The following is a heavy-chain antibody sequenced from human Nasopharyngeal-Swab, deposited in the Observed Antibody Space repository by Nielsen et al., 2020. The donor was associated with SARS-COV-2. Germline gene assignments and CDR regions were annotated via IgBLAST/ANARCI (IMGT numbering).Heavy chain of an antibody. D-gene: IGHD6-25*01. Sequence: ASVKVSCKASGYSFADYFIFWVRQAPGQGLEWMGRINPNSGGTKYAQKFQGRVTMTRDTSISTAYMDLGTLKSDDTAVYYCARGAASWYFDLWGRGTLVTVSS. CDR3: ARGAASWYFDL. CDR1: GYSFADYF. CDR2: INPNSGGT. V-gene: IGHV1-2*06. J-gene: IGHJ2*01.